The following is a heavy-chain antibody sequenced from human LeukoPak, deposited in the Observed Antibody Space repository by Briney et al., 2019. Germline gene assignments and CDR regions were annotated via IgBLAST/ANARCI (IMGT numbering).Heavy chain of an antibody. D-gene: IGHD3-9*01. J-gene: IGHJ3*02. V-gene: IGHV5-51*01. CDR3: ARPANYDILTGYHNDAFDI. CDR2: IYPGDSDT. CDR1: GYSFTSYW. Sequence: GESLKISCKGSGYSFTSYWIGWVRQMPGKGLEWMGIIYPGDSDTRYSPSFQGRVTISADKSISTAYLQWSSLKASDTAMYYCARPANYDILTGYHNDAFDIWGQGTMVTVSS.